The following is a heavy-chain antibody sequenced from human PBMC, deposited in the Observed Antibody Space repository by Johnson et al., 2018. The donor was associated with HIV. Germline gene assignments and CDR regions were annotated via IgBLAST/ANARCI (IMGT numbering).Heavy chain of an antibody. J-gene: IGHJ3*02. D-gene: IGHD6-19*01. V-gene: IGHV3-20*04. CDR2: INWNGAST. CDR1: GFTFDDHG. Sequence: VQLVESGGGVVRPGGSLRLSCAASGFTFDDHGMSWVRQGSGKGLEWVSGINWNGASTGYTDFAKGRFTISRDNAKNSLYLQMNSLRAEDTAVYYCARGGPIAVETTGAFDIWGQGTMVTVSS. CDR3: ARGGPIAVETTGAFDI.